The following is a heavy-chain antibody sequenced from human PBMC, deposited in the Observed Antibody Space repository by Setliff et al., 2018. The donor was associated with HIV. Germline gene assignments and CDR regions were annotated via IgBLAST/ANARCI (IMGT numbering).Heavy chain of an antibody. J-gene: IGHJ3*02. Sequence: GGSLRLSCAASGFTFSSYWMTWVRQAPGKGLEWVANINQDGSENYYVDSVKGRFTISRDNAKNSLYLQMSSLRTEDTAVYFCARDPAFGAFDIWGQGTMVTVSS. D-gene: IGHD3-10*01. CDR3: ARDPAFGAFDI. CDR2: INQDGSEN. CDR1: GFTFSSYW. V-gene: IGHV3-7*03.